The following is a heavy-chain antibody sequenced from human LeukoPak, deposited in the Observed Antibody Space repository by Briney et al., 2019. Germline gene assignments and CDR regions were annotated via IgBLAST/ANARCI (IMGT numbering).Heavy chain of an antibody. CDR1: GGSFSGYY. V-gene: IGHV4-34*01. J-gene: IGHJ2*01. D-gene: IGHD4-17*01. CDR3: ASTTWGRVTRWYFDL. CDR2: INHSGST. Sequence: SETLSLTCAVYGGSFSGYYWSWIRQPPGKGLEWVGEINHSGSTNYNPSLKSRVTISVDTSKNQFSLKLSSVTAADTAVYYCASTTWGRVTRWYFDLWGRGTLVTVSS.